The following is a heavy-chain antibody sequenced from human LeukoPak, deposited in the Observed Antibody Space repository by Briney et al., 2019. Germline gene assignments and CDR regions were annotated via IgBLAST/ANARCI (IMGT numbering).Heavy chain of an antibody. V-gene: IGHV4-59*01. CDR2: IYYSGST. CDR1: GGSISSYY. CDR3: ARWRGYSFYYDSSGYADY. Sequence: SETLSLTCTVSGGSISSYYWSCIRHPPGKGLEWIGYIYYSGSTNYNPSLKSRVTISVDMSKNQFSLTLSSVTAADTAVDYCARWRGYSFYYDSSGYADYWGQGTLVTVSS. J-gene: IGHJ4*02. D-gene: IGHD3-22*01.